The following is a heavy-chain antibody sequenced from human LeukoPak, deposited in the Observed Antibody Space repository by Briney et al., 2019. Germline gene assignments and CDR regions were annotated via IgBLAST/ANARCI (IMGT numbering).Heavy chain of an antibody. CDR1: GYTFTSYG. CDR3: ARVRCTATSCNILDY. Sequence: ASVKVSCKASGYTFTSYGISWVRQAPGQGLEWMGWINAYNGNTNYAQKLQGRVTMTTDTSTSTAYMELRSLRSDDTAVYYCARVRCTATSCNILDYWGQGTLLTVSS. CDR2: INAYNGNT. J-gene: IGHJ4*02. V-gene: IGHV1-18*01. D-gene: IGHD2-2*01.